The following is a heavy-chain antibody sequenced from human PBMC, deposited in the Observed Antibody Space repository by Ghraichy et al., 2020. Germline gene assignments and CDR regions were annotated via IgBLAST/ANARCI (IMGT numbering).Heavy chain of an antibody. V-gene: IGHV1-69*13. Sequence: SVKVSCKASGGTFSSYAISWVRQAPGQGLEWMGGIIPIFGTANYAQKFQGRVTITADESTNTAYMELSSLRSEDTAVYYCASETPYYDIQYGMDVWGQGTTVTVSS. J-gene: IGHJ6*02. CDR2: IIPIFGTA. D-gene: IGHD3-9*01. CDR1: GGTFSSYA. CDR3: ASETPYYDIQYGMDV.